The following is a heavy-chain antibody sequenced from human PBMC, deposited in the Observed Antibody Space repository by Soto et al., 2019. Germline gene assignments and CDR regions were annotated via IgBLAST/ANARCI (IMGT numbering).Heavy chain of an antibody. J-gene: IGHJ4*02. CDR1: GFTLSSHA. CDR3: VRGGGGGQFDS. D-gene: IGHD2-21*01. Sequence: GGSLRLSCAASGFTLSSHAMTWVRQAPGKGLEWLSYISPKSNYREYAESVKGRHTISRDNAKNSLSLQMNSLRVEDTAVYYCVRGGGGGQFDSWGQGALVTVSS. V-gene: IGHV3-21*05. CDR2: ISPKSNYR.